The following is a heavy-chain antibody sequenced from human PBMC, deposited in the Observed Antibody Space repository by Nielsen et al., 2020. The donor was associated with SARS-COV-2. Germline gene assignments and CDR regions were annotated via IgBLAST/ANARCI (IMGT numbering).Heavy chain of an antibody. V-gene: IGHV1-58*02. CDR1: GYTFTSYA. CDR2: IVVGSGNT. D-gene: IGHD4-17*01. Sequence: SVKVSCKASGYTFTSYAMHWVRQARGQRLEWIGWIVVGSGNTNYAQKFQERVTITRDMSTSTAYMELSSLRSEDTAVYYCAADYYGEGGLYYFDYWGQGTLVTVSS. CDR3: AADYYGEGGLYYFDY. J-gene: IGHJ4*02.